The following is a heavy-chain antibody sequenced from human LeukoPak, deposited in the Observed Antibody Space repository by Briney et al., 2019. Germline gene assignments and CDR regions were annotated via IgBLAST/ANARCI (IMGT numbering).Heavy chain of an antibody. J-gene: IGHJ4*02. Sequence: PSETLSLTCAVYGGSFSGYYWTWMRQSPNKWLEWIGEINHGGSTYYNPSLKSRITISVDTSKNQFSLKLSSVTAADTAVYYCARLPDYYSRHGAPGWGQGTLVTVSS. CDR1: GGSFSGYY. CDR3: ARLPDYYSRHGAPG. CDR2: INHGGST. V-gene: IGHV4-34*01. D-gene: IGHD3-10*01.